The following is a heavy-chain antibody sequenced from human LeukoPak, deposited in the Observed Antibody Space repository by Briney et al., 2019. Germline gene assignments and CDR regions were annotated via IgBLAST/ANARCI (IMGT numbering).Heavy chain of an antibody. V-gene: IGHV1-2*02. D-gene: IGHD2-2*01. Sequence: ASVKVSCKASGYTFTGYYMHWVRQAPGQGLEWMGWINPNSGGTNYAQKFQGRVTMTRDTSISTAYMELSRLRSDDTAVYYCARGGAIVVVPAAMVSWGQGTPVTVSS. J-gene: IGHJ4*02. CDR3: ARGGAIVVVPAAMVS. CDR2: INPNSGGT. CDR1: GYTFTGYY.